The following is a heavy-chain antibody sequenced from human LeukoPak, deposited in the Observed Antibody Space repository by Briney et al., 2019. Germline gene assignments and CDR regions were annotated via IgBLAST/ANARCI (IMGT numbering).Heavy chain of an antibody. CDR3: ARELPAGYYTGGVRWFDP. V-gene: IGHV4-59*01. D-gene: IGHD3/OR15-3a*01. J-gene: IGHJ5*02. CDR2: IYYSVST. Sequence: SETLSLTCTVSGGSISSYYWSWIRQPPGKGLEWIGYIYYSVSTNYNPSLKSRVTISVDTSKNQFSLKLSSVTAADTAVYYCARELPAGYYTGGVRWFDPWGQGTLVTVSS. CDR1: GGSISSYY.